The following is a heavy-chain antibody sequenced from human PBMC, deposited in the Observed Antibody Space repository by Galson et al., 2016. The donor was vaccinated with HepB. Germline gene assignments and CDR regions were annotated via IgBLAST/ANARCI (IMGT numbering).Heavy chain of an antibody. J-gene: IGHJ4*02. D-gene: IGHD2-21*01. CDR3: AKDLVATGAVVGDY. CDR1: GFTFSTYA. Sequence: SLRLSCAASGFTFSTYAISWVRQAPGKGLEWVSAISNSGSNTYYADSVKGRFTISRDNAKNTLYLQMNSLRAEDTALYYCAKDLVATGAVVGDYWGQGTLVTVSS. V-gene: IGHV3-23*01. CDR2: ISNSGSNT.